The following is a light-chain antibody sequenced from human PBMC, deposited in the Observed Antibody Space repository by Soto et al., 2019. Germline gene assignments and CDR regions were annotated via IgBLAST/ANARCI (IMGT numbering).Light chain of an antibody. V-gene: IGKV3-20*01. J-gene: IGKJ3*01. CDR1: RVFGSGN. CDR2: ATS. Sequence: EIVLTQSPGTLSLSQGEEAPPSAGPVRVFGSGNLAWYQQKPGQAPRLLIYATSNRATGIPDRFSGSGSGADFTLTISRLEPEDFAVYYCQQYGNSPVFTFGPGTKVDIK. CDR3: QQYGNSPVFT.